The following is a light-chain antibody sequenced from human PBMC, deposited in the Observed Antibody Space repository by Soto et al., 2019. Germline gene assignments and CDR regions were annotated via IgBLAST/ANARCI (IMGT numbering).Light chain of an antibody. Sequence: EIVLTQYPATLSLSPGERATLSCRASQDVGKYLAWYQQNPGQAPRLLIYDTSNRATGIPARFSGSGSGTDFTLTISSLEPEDFAVYYCQQYGDSPLFGPGTKVDI. V-gene: IGKV3-11*01. CDR3: QQYGDSPL. CDR1: QDVGKY. CDR2: DTS. J-gene: IGKJ3*01.